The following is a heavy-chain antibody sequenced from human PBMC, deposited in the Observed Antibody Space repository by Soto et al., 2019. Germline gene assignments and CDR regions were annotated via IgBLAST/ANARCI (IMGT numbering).Heavy chain of an antibody. V-gene: IGHV4-31*03. Sequence: SETLSLTCTVSGGSISSGGYYWSWIRQHPGKGLEWIGYIYYSGSTYYNPSLKSRVTISVDTSKNQFSLKLSSVTAADTAVYYCASSLPSWGWFDPWGQGTLVTVSS. CDR3: ASSLPSWGWFDP. J-gene: IGHJ5*02. D-gene: IGHD3-16*01. CDR1: GGSISSGGYY. CDR2: IYYSGST.